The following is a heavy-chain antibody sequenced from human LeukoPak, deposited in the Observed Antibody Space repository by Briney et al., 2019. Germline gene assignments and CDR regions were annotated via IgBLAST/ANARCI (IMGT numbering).Heavy chain of an antibody. CDR3: ARDRYNWNGEDS. J-gene: IGHJ4*02. V-gene: IGHV4-34*01. CDR1: GGSFSTYY. CDR2: SNHNGSP. Sequence: PSETLSLAFAVYGGSFSTYYCTSIRQPPGRGLEGIGKSNHNGSPSYNPSLKSRVTISLDTSKNQFSLKLGSVTAADTAVYYCARDRYNWNGEDSWGQGTLVTVSS. D-gene: IGHD1-20*01.